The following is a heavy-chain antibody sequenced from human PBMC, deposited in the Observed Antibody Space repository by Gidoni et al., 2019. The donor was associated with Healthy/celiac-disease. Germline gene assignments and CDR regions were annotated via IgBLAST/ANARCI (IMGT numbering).Heavy chain of an antibody. J-gene: IGHJ6*02. Sequence: QVQLVQSGAEVKKPGASVKVSCKASGSPFTGYYMHWVRQAPGQGLEWLGWINPNSGGTNYAQKFQGWVTMTRDTSISTAYMELSRLRSDDTAVYYCARDRGRSSSDYYGMDVWGQGTTVTVSS. D-gene: IGHD6-6*01. CDR2: INPNSGGT. V-gene: IGHV1-2*04. CDR3: ARDRGRSSSDYYGMDV. CDR1: GSPFTGYY.